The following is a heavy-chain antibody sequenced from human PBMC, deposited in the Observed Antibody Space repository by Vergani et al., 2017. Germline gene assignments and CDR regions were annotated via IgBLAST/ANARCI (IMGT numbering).Heavy chain of an antibody. Sequence: QVQLVESGGGVVQPGRSLRLSCAASGFTFSSYAMHWVRQAPGKGLEWVAVISYDGSNKYYADSVKGRFTISRDNSKNTLYLQMNSLRAEDTAEYYCARGGPLADYDFDYWGQGTLVTVSS. CDR3: ARGGPLADYDFDY. J-gene: IGHJ4*02. CDR1: GFTFSSYA. D-gene: IGHD4-17*01. CDR2: ISYDGSNK. V-gene: IGHV3-30-3*01.